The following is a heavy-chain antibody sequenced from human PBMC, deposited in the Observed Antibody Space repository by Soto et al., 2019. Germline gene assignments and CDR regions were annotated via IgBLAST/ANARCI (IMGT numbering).Heavy chain of an antibody. CDR1: GFIFSSYG. J-gene: IGHJ4*02. CDR2: ISYDGSNK. Sequence: GGSLRLSXAASGFIFSSYGMHWVRQAPGKGLEWVAVISYDGSNKYYADSVKGRFTISRDNSKNTLYLQMNSLRAEDTAVYYCAKDLLRYCSSTSCYTLWPYWGQGTLVTVSS. CDR3: AKDLLRYCSSTSCYTLWPY. V-gene: IGHV3-30*18. D-gene: IGHD2-2*02.